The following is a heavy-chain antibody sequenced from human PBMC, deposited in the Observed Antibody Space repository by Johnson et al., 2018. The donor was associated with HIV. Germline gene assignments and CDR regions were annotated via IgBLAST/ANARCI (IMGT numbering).Heavy chain of an antibody. J-gene: IGHJ3*02. Sequence: QVQLVESGGGVVQPGRSLRLSCAASGFTFSDYYMSWIRQAPGKGLEWVSYISSSGSTIYYADSVTGRFTISRDNAKNSLYLQMNSLRAEDTAVYYCATGSPTVTTNAFDIWGQGTMVTVSS. CDR2: ISSSGSTI. CDR3: ATGSPTVTTNAFDI. D-gene: IGHD4-17*01. V-gene: IGHV3-11*04. CDR1: GFTFSDYY.